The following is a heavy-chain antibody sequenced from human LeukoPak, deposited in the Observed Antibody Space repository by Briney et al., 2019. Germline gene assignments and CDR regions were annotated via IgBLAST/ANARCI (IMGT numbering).Heavy chain of an antibody. CDR2: INPNSGGT. J-gene: IGHJ3*02. V-gene: IGHV1-2*02. CDR3: ARTYYDSSGYYNPSDAFDI. CDR1: GYTFTGYY. Sequence: ASVKVSCKASGYTFTGYYMHWVRQAPGQGLEWMGWINPNSGGTNYAQKFQGRVTMTRDTSISTAYMELSRLRSDDTAVYYCARTYYDSSGYYNPSDAFDIWGQGTMVTVSS. D-gene: IGHD3-22*01.